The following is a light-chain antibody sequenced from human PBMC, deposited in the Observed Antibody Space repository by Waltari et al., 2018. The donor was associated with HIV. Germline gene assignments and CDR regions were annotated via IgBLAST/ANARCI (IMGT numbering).Light chain of an antibody. CDR3: CSYAGSYPVV. CDR1: SSAVGVYNF. J-gene: IGLJ2*01. Sequence: QSALTQPRSVSGSPGQSVTISCTGTSSAVGVYNFVSWYQHPPGKAPKLMIYDVSKRPSGVPDRFSGSKSGNTASLTISGLQAEDEADYYCCSYAGSYPVVFGGGTKLTVL. V-gene: IGLV2-11*01. CDR2: DVS.